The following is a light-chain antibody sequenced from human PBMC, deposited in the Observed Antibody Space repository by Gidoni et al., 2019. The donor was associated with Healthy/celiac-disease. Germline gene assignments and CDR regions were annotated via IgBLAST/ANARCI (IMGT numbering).Light chain of an antibody. CDR3: QSADSSGTPVV. J-gene: IGLJ2*01. Sequence: SYELTQPPSVSVSPGQTARITCSGDALPKQYAYCYQQKPGQAPVLVIYKDSERPSGIPERFSGSSSGTTVTLTISGVQAEDEADYYCQSADSSGTPVVFGGGTKLTVL. CDR2: KDS. V-gene: IGLV3-25*02. CDR1: ALPKQY.